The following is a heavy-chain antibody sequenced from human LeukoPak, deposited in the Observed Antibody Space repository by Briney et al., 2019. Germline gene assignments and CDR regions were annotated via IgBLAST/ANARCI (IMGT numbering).Heavy chain of an antibody. CDR2: IYYSGST. CDR3: ARLLYGSGSYSNIFDS. V-gene: IGHV4-59*01. CDR1: GGSISSYY. D-gene: IGHD3-10*01. J-gene: IGHJ4*02. Sequence: SETLSLTCTVSGGSISSYYWSWIRQPPGKGLEWIGYIYYSGSTNYNPSLKSRVTISVDTSKNQFSLKLSSVTAADTAVYYCARLLYGSGSYSNIFDSWGQGTLVTVSS.